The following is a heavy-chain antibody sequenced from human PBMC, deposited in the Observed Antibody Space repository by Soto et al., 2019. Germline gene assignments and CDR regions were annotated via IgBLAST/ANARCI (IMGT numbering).Heavy chain of an antibody. CDR1: GGSFSGYY. CDR3: ARGAKNYDSRGYYSFKGASRAWYFEL. CDR2: INHSGRT. D-gene: IGHD3-22*01. V-gene: IGHV4-34*01. J-gene: IGHJ2*01. Sequence: SETLSLTCAVYGGSFSGYYWSWIRQPPGKGLEWFGEINHSGRTNYNPSLKSRVTISVDTSKNQFSLKLSSVTAADTAVYYCARGAKNYDSRGYYSFKGASRAWYFELWGRGTLVTVSS.